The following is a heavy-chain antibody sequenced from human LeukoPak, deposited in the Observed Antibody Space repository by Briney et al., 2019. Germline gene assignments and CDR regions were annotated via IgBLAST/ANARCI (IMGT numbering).Heavy chain of an antibody. CDR1: GLTFSSSS. Sequence: GGSLRLSGAASGLTFSSSSMTWVRKAPGKGREWGPSISSSSRYISYADSVEGRFTSSRDNATNSLYLQMNSLRAEDTAVYYCTRDGGSGYYYCQHWGQGTLVTVSS. J-gene: IGHJ1*01. CDR2: ISSSSRYI. V-gene: IGHV3-21*01. CDR3: TRDGGSGYYYCQH. D-gene: IGHD3-22*01.